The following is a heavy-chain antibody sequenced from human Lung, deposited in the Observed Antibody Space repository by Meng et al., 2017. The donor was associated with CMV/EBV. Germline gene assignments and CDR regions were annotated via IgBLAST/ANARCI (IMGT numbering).Heavy chain of an antibody. CDR1: GGSFSGYY. CDR2: INHSGST. V-gene: IGHV4-34*01. CDR3: ARWATANYYYYGMDV. Sequence: SETLSLTCAVYGGSFSGYYWSWIRQPPGKVLEWIGEINHSGSTNYNPSLKSRVTISVDTSKNQFSLKLSSVTAADTAVYYCARWATANYYYYGMDVWGQGTTVXVSS. D-gene: IGHD5-24*01. J-gene: IGHJ6*02.